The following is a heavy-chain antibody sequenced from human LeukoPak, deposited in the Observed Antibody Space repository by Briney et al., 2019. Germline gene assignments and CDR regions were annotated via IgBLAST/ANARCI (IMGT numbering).Heavy chain of an antibody. CDR1: GGSISSYY. V-gene: IGHV4-59*01. CDR3: ARRGTDSSSSLTNWFDP. D-gene: IGHD6-6*01. J-gene: IGHJ5*02. Sequence: TSETLSLTCTVSGGSISSYYWSWIRQPPGKGLEWIGYIYYSGSTNYNPSLKSRVTISVDTSKNQFSLKLSSVTAADTAVYYCARRGTDSSSSLTNWFDPWGQGTLVTVSS. CDR2: IYYSGST.